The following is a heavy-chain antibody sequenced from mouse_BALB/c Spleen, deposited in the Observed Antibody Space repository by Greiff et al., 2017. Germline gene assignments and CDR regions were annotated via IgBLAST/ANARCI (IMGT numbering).Heavy chain of an antibody. D-gene: IGHD2-10*01. CDR3: TRSYNDNFTWFAD. V-gene: IGHV1-15*01. CDR2: IHPGSGGT. Sequence: QVQLQQSGAELVRPGASVKLSCKALGYTFTDYEMHWVKQTPVHGLEWIGAIHPGSGGTAYNQKFKGKAKLTADNYSSTAYKELSSLKSEDSAVFYCTRSYNDNFTWFADGGGGTLVTVSA. J-gene: IGHJ3*01. CDR1: GYTFTDYE.